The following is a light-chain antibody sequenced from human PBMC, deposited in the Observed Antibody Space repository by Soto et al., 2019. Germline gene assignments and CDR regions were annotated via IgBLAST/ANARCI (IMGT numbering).Light chain of an antibody. V-gene: IGKV4-1*01. Sequence: DIVMTQSPDSLAVSLGARATINCKSSQSILSISNNKNYLVWYQQKQGQPPKLLISWASTRESGVPDRFSGSGPGTDFTLTISRVQADDVAVYFCQHYFDGPTFRQGTKVEIK. CDR3: QHYFDGPT. J-gene: IGKJ1*01. CDR1: QSILSISNNKNY. CDR2: WAS.